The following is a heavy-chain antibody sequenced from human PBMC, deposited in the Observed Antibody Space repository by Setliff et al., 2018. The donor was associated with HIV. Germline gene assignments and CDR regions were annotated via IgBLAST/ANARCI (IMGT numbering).Heavy chain of an antibody. CDR3: ARDNYDDYSRVQMDV. D-gene: IGHD4-17*01. CDR1: GYNFTNYG. CDR2: IIPIFGTT. Sequence: SVKVSCKASGYNFTNYGIGWVRQAPGQGLEWMGGIIPIFGTTHYAQKFQGRVTLTTDESTSTAYMELTALRSDDTAIYYCARDNYDDYSRVQMDVWGKGTTVTVSS. J-gene: IGHJ6*04. V-gene: IGHV1-69*05.